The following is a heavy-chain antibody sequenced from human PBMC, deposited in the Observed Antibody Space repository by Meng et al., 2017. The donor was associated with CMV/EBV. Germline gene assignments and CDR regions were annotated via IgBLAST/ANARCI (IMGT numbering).Heavy chain of an antibody. CDR1: GGSISSYY. CDR3: ARHGDTAMVVGIDY. Sequence: QVQLQGSGPGLVKPSETLSLPCTVSGGSISSYYWSWIRQPAGKGLEWIGRIYTSGSTNYNPSLKSRVTMSVDTSKNQFSLKLSSVTAADTAVYYCARHGDTAMVVGIDYWGQGTLVTVSS. V-gene: IGHV4-4*07. J-gene: IGHJ4*02. CDR2: IYTSGST. D-gene: IGHD5-18*01.